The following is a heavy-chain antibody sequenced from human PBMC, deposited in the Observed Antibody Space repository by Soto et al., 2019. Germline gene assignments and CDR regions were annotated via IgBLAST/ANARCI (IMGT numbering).Heavy chain of an antibody. V-gene: IGHV1-3*01. CDR2: INAGNGNT. CDR3: AREPRTTVTTWDYFDY. J-gene: IGHJ4*02. CDR1: GYTFTSYA. D-gene: IGHD4-17*01. Sequence: ASVKVSCKASGYTFTSYAMHWVRQAPGQRLEWMGWINAGNGNTKYSQKFQGRVTITRDTSASTAYMELSSLRSEDTAVYYCAREPRTTVTTWDYFDYWGQGTLVTVSS.